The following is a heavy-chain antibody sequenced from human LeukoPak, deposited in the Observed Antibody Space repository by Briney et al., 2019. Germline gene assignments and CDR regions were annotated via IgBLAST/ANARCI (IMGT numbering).Heavy chain of an antibody. CDR1: GYTFTSYG. D-gene: IGHD1-26*01. Sequence: ASVKVSCKASGYTFTSYGISWVRQAPGQGLEWVGLINPTGTTTLYAQKFQGRITLTRDMSATTDYMELSSLTSEDTAVYYCARDNSVGDIAWWFDPWGQGTPVTVSS. V-gene: IGHV1-46*01. J-gene: IGHJ5*02. CDR3: ARDNSVGDIAWWFDP. CDR2: INPTGTTT.